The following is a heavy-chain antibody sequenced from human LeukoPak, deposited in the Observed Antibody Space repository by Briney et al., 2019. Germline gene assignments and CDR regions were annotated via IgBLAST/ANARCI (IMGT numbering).Heavy chain of an antibody. V-gene: IGHV4-59*01. CDR2: IYYSGTT. Sequence: KPSETLSLTCTYPGGPIRSSYCGWIRQPPGKGLEWIANIYYSGTTNYDPSLKSRVTISLDTSKNQFSLKLSSVTAADTAVYYCARGYCSSTSCYIYYFHYWGQGTLVTVSS. CDR1: GGPIRSSY. D-gene: IGHD2-2*02. CDR3: ARGYCSSTSCYIYYFHY. J-gene: IGHJ4*02.